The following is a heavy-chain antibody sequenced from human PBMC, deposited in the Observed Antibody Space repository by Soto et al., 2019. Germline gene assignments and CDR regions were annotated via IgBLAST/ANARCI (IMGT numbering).Heavy chain of an antibody. Sequence: ASVKVSCKASGGTFSSYAISWVRQAPGQGLEWMGGIIPTFGTANYAQKFQGRVTITADESTSTAYMELSSLRSEDTAVYYCARGRGYSYVADYWGQGTLVTVSS. CDR1: GGTFSSYA. CDR3: ARGRGYSYVADY. V-gene: IGHV1-69*13. D-gene: IGHD5-18*01. CDR2: IIPTFGTA. J-gene: IGHJ4*02.